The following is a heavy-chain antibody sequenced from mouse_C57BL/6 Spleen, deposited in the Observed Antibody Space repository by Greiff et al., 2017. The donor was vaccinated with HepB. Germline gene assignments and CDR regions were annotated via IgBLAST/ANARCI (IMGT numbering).Heavy chain of an antibody. Sequence: VQLQQPGAELVMPGASVKLSCKASGYTFTSYWMHWVKQRPGQGLEWIGEIDPSDSYTNYNQKFKGKSTLTVDKSSSTAYMQLSSLTSEDSAVYYCARSYYGYDKYYAMDYWGQGTSVTVSS. J-gene: IGHJ4*01. CDR2: IDPSDSYT. CDR3: ARSYYGYDKYYAMDY. V-gene: IGHV1-69*01. CDR1: GYTFTSYW. D-gene: IGHD2-2*01.